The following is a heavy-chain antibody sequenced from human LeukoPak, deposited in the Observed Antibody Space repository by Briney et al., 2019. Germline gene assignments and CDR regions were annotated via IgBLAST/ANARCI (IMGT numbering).Heavy chain of an antibody. CDR3: ARAQHEYYYDSSGYGSIDY. J-gene: IGHJ4*02. CDR2: INPSGGST. D-gene: IGHD3-22*01. CDR1: GYTFTSDY. Sequence: ASVKVSCKASGYTFTSDYMHWVRQAPGQGLEWMGIINPSGGSTSYAQKFQGRVTMTRDTSTSTVYMELSSLRSEDTAVYYCARAQHEYYYDSSGYGSIDYWGQGTLVTVSS. V-gene: IGHV1-46*01.